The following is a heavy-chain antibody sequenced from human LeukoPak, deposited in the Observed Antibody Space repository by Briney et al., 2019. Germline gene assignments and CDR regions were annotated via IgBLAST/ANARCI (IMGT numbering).Heavy chain of an antibody. V-gene: IGHV3-23*01. CDR3: AKDYDILTGYYNVRAFDI. CDR1: RFTFSSYD. CDR2: ISGSGGST. J-gene: IGHJ3*02. D-gene: IGHD3-9*01. Sequence: GGTLRLSCAASRFTFSSYDMSWVRQAPGKGLEWVSAISGSGGSTYYADSVKGRFTISRDNSKNTLYLQMNSLRAEDTAVYYCAKDYDILTGYYNVRAFDIWGQGTMVTVSS.